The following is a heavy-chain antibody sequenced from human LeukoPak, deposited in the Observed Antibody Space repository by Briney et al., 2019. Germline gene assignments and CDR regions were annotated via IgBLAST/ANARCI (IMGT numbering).Heavy chain of an antibody. Sequence: GRSLRLSCAASGFTFDDYAMHWVRQAPGKGLEWVSGISWNSGSIGYADSVKGRFTISRDNAKNSLYLQMNSLRAEDTAVYYCAREYGRFGVYYFDYWGQGTLVTVSS. V-gene: IGHV3-9*01. CDR3: AREYGRFGVYYFDY. CDR2: ISWNSGSI. D-gene: IGHD3-10*01. J-gene: IGHJ4*02. CDR1: GFTFDDYA.